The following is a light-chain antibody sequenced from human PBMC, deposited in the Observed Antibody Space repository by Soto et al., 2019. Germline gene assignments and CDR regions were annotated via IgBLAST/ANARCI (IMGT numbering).Light chain of an antibody. V-gene: IGKV1-39*01. J-gene: IGKJ1*01. CDR3: QQRGDTPPWT. CDR1: QSIRKY. CDR2: AAS. Sequence: DIQMTQSPSSLSASVGDRVIITCRASQSIRKYLNLYQHKPGKVPTLLIYAASISQSGVPSRFSGSGYGTEFTLTITSLQPEDFATYYCQQRGDTPPWTFGQGTKVDIK.